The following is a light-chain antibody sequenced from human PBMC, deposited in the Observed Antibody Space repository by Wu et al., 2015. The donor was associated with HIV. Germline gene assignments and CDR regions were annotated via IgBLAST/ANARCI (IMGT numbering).Light chain of an antibody. Sequence: AIRMTQSPSPLSASTGDRVTITCRASQAIGNYLAWYQQTPGRAPKLLIYGASTLQSGVPSRFSGGGSGTDFTLTISCLQSEDFAIYYCQQYYSSPHFGPGTKVEIK. CDR1: QAIGNY. J-gene: IGKJ3*01. CDR3: QQYYSSPH. CDR2: GAS. V-gene: IGKV1-8*01.